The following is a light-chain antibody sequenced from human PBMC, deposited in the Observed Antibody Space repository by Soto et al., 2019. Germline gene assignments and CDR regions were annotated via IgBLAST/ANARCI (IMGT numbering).Light chain of an antibody. Sequence: QSVLTQPASVSGSPGQSITISCTGTSSDVGGYDYVSWYQLHPGKAPKLRVFEVSNRPSGVSYRFSGSKSGNTASHTISGLQAEDEADYFCSSYSISTAYLFGTGTKVTVL. CDR3: SSYSISTAYL. CDR2: EVS. CDR1: SSDVGGYDY. V-gene: IGLV2-14*01. J-gene: IGLJ1*01.